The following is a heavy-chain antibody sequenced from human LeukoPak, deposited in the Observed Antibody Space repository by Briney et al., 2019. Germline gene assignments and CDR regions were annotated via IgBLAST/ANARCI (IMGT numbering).Heavy chain of an antibody. D-gene: IGHD3-22*01. CDR3: ARDYYDSSGYYGFDY. Sequence: GGSLRLSCAASGFTFSSYWMHWVRQAPGKGLVWVSRINSDGSSTSYADSVKGRFTISRDNAKSTLYLQMSSLRAEDTAVYYCARDYYDSSGYYGFDYWGQGTLVTVSS. CDR2: INSDGSST. J-gene: IGHJ4*02. V-gene: IGHV3-74*01. CDR1: GFTFSSYW.